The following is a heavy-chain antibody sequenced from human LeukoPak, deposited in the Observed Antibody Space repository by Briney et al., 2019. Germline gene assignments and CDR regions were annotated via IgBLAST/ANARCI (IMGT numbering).Heavy chain of an antibody. CDR3: AKDQNTVATAPFDY. J-gene: IGHJ4*02. CDR1: GFTFSNYW. V-gene: IGHV3-7*03. CDR2: INRDGSER. Sequence: GGSLRLSCAASGFTFSNYWMTWVRQAPGKGLEWVANINRDGSERYYVDSVKGRFTISRDDAKSSLYLQMNSLRAEDTAVYYCAKDQNTVATAPFDYWGQGTLVTVSS. D-gene: IGHD4-17*01.